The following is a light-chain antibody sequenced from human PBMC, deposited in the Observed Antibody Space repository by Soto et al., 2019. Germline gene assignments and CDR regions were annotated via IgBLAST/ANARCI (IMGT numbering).Light chain of an antibody. CDR2: DAS. J-gene: IGKJ4*01. V-gene: IGKV1-13*02. CDR1: QGISSA. CDR3: QQFNSYPLT. Sequence: AIQLTQSPSSLSASVGDRVTITCRASQGISSALAWYQQKPGKAPKLLIYDASSLESGVPSRFSGSGSGTDFTRTISSLQPDDFATYYCQQFNSYPLTFGGGTKVEIK.